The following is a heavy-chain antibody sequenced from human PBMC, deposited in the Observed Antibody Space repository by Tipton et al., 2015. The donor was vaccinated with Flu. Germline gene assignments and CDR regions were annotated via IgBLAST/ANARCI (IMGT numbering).Heavy chain of an antibody. J-gene: IGHJ4*02. CDR1: GGSISSYY. Sequence: TLSLTCTVSGGSISSYYWSWIRQPPGKGLEWVGYIYYSGSTNYNPSLKSRVTISVDTSKNQFSLKLSSVTAADTAVYYCARANWNYAAGFLYWGQGTLVTVSS. CDR2: IYYSGST. CDR3: ARANWNYAAGFLY. V-gene: IGHV4-59*01. D-gene: IGHD1-7*01.